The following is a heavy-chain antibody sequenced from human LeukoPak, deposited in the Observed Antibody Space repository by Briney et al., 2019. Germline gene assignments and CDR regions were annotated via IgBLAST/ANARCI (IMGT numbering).Heavy chain of an antibody. Sequence: SETQSLTCAVSGGSISSSNWWSWVRQPPGKGLEWIGEIYHSGSTNYNPSLKSRVIISVDKSKNQFSLKLSSVTAADTAVYYCASHILTGYYHEWFDPWGQGTLVTVSS. CDR1: GGSISSSNW. V-gene: IGHV4-4*02. D-gene: IGHD3-9*01. J-gene: IGHJ5*02. CDR2: IYHSGST. CDR3: ASHILTGYYHEWFDP.